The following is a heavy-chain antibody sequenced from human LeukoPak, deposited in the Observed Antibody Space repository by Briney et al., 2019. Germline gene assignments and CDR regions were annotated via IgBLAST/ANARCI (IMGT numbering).Heavy chain of an antibody. J-gene: IGHJ5*02. CDR1: GFTFSSYG. CDR2: IKSRADGGTV. CDR3: TTDRWS. D-gene: IGHD4-23*01. V-gene: IGHV3-15*01. Sequence: GGSLRLSCAASGFTFSSYGMSWVRQAPGKGLEWVGRIKSRADGGTVEYVAPVKGRFIISRDDSKNTLYLQMNSLKIEDTAVYYCTTDRWSWGQGTLVTVSS.